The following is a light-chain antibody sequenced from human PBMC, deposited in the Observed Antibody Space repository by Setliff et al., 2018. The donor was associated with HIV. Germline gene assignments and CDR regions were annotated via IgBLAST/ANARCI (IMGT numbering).Light chain of an antibody. J-gene: IGLJ1*01. CDR2: YDD. V-gene: IGLV1-36*01. CDR1: SSNIGNNG. Sequence: QSVLTQPPSVSEAPRQRVTISCSGSSSNIGNNGVNWYQQLPGKASKLLIYYDDLLPTGVSDRFSGSKSGTSASLAISGLQSEDEADYYCQSYDSSLGGNYVFGTGTKV. CDR3: QSYDSSLGGNYV.